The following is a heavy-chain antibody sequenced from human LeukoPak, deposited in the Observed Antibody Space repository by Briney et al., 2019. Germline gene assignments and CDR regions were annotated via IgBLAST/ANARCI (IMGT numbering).Heavy chain of an antibody. CDR2: IKQDGSEK. J-gene: IGHJ4*02. CDR1: GFTFSSYW. V-gene: IGHV3-7*01. Sequence: GGSLRLSCAAPGFTFSSYWMSWVRQAPGKGLEWVANIKQDGSEKYYVDSVKGRFTISRDNAKKSLYLQMNSLKAEDTAVYYCARGGNSNYAADYWGQGTLVTVSS. D-gene: IGHD4-11*01. CDR3: ARGGNSNYAADY.